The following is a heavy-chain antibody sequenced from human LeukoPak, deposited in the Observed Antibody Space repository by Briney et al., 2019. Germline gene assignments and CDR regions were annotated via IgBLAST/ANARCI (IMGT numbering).Heavy chain of an antibody. CDR1: GFTFSNYA. CDR2: ISGSGDST. J-gene: IGHJ4*02. V-gene: IGHV3-23*01. CDR3: TKERRRDDILTGSFSD. D-gene: IGHD3-9*01. Sequence: PGGSLRLSCAASGFTFSNYAMSWVRQAPGKGLEWVSDISGSGDSTNYADSVKGRFTISRDNSKNTLYLQMNSLRAEDTAVYYCTKERRRDDILTGSFSDWGQGILVTVSS.